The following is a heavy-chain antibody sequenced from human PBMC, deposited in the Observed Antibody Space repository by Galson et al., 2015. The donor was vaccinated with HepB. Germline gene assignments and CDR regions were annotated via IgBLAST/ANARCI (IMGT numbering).Heavy chain of an antibody. D-gene: IGHD1-26*01. Sequence: SVKVSCKASGGTFSSYAISWVRQAPGQGLEWMGGIIPIFGTANYAQKFQGRVTITAEESTSTAYMELSSLRSEDTAVYYCARVAPTAGATGGLYYYYYYMDVWGKGTTVTVSS. CDR3: ARVAPTAGATGGLYYYYYYMDV. CDR2: IIPIFGTA. V-gene: IGHV1-69*13. J-gene: IGHJ6*03. CDR1: GGTFSSYA.